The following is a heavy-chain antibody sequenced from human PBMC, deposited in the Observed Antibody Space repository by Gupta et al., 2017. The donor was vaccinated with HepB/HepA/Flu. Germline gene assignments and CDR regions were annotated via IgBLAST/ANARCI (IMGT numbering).Heavy chain of an antibody. Sequence: QFQLVQSASEVKEPGASVKVYCRSSGYTFVNYGISWVRQAPGQGLEWLGWISTFYGHTNYAPRFQGRVILTTDAATSTAFMELRSLTSADTAVYYCAREDKCLDPWGQGTLVTVSS. J-gene: IGHJ5*02. V-gene: IGHV1-18*01. CDR2: ISTFYGHT. CDR3: AREDKCLDP. CDR1: GYTFVNYG.